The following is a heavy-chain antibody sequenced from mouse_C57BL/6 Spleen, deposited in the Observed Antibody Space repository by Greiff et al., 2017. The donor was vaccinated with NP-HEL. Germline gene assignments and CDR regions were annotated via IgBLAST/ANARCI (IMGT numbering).Heavy chain of an antibody. Sequence: VQLQQSGAELAKPGASVKLSCKASGYTFTSYWMHWVKQRPGQGLEWIGYINPSSGYTKYNQKFKDKATLTADKSSSTAYMQLSSLTYEDSAVYYCARTTVVRYWYFDVWGTGTTVTVSS. V-gene: IGHV1-7*01. CDR3: ARTTVVRYWYFDV. CDR1: GYTFTSYW. CDR2: INPSSGYT. J-gene: IGHJ1*03. D-gene: IGHD1-1*01.